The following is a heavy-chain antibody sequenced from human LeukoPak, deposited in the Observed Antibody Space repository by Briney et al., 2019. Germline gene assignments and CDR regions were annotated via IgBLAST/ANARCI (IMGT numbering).Heavy chain of an antibody. V-gene: IGHV3-9*01. Sequence: GRSLRLSCAASGFTFDDYAMHWVRQAPGKGLEWVSGISWNSGSIGYADSVKGRFTISRDNAKNSLYLQMNSLRAEDTAVYYCVRVTFPSFDYWGQGTLVTVSS. CDR3: VRVTFPSFDY. D-gene: IGHD2/OR15-2a*01. CDR1: GFTFDDYA. J-gene: IGHJ4*02. CDR2: ISWNSGSI.